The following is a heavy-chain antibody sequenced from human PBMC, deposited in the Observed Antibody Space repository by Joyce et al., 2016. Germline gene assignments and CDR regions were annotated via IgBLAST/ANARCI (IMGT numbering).Heavy chain of an antibody. Sequence: EVQLVESGGGLVQPGGSLRLSCVGSGFTVSSKNMSWVRQAPGKGLEWVSVIYPGWTTYYADSVKGRFTMSTHNSENTVYLQMNTLRVEDTAVYYCARAQEFDYWGQGTLVTVSS. J-gene: IGHJ4*02. CDR1: GFTVSSKN. CDR3: ARAQEFDY. V-gene: IGHV3-53*04. CDR2: IYPGWTT.